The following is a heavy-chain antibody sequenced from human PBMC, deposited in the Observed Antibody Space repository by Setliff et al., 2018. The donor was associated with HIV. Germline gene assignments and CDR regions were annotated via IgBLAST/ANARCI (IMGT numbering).Heavy chain of an antibody. CDR2: INSDGSST. V-gene: IGHV3-74*01. J-gene: IGHJ3*02. CDR3: ARRLDYGDYPDAFDI. CDR1: GFTFSSYW. D-gene: IGHD4-17*01. Sequence: GGSLRLSCAASGFTFSSYWMHWVRQAPGKGLVWVSRINSDGSSTSYADSVRGRFTISRDNAKNTLYQQMNSLRAEDTAVYYCARRLDYGDYPDAFDIWGQGTMVTVSS.